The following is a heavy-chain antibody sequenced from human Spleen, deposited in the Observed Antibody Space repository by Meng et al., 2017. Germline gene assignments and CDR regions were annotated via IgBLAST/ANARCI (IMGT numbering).Heavy chain of an antibody. V-gene: IGHV4-39*07. CDR2: IYYTGST. CDR3: ARGREHYDFWSGSRTYYFDY. Sequence: SETLSLTCTVSGGSISSSSYYWGWIRQPPGKGLEWIGSIYYTGSTYYNPSLKSRVTISVDTSKNQSSLKLSSVTAADTAVYYCARGREHYDFWSGSRTYYFDYWGQGTLVTVSS. D-gene: IGHD3-3*01. CDR1: GGSISSSSYY. J-gene: IGHJ4*02.